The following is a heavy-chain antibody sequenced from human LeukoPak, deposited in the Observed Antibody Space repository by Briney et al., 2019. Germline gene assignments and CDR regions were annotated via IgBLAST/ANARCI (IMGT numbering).Heavy chain of an antibody. J-gene: IGHJ6*04. D-gene: IGHD3-10*01. V-gene: IGHV3-21*01. CDR2: ISSSSSYI. Sequence: GGSLRPSCAASGFTFSSYSMNWVRQAPGKGLEWVSSISSSSSYIYCADSVKGRFTISRDNAKNSLYLQMNSLRAEDTAVYYCARVHYGSGSYPRSAAYYYYYGMDVWGKGTTVTVSS. CDR1: GFTFSSYS. CDR3: ARVHYGSGSYPRSAAYYYYYGMDV.